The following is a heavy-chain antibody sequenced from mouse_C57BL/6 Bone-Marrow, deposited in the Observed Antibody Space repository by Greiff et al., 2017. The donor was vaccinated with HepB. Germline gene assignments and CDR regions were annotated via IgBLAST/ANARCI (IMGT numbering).Heavy chain of an antibody. CDR2: IYPGDGDT. V-gene: IGHV1-82*01. CDR1: GYAFSSSW. Sequence: VQLQQPGAELVKPGTSVKISCKASGYAFSSSWMNWVKQRPGKGLEWIGRIYPGDGDTNYNGKFKGKATLTADKSSSTAYMQLSSLTSEDSAVYFCARPLITTDAMDYWGQGTSVTVSS. CDR3: ARPLITTDAMDY. D-gene: IGHD1-1*01. J-gene: IGHJ4*01.